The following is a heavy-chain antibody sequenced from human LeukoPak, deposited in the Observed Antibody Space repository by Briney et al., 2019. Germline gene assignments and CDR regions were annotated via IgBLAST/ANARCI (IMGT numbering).Heavy chain of an antibody. J-gene: IGHJ3*02. CDR1: GMTFSNYW. D-gene: IGHD2-2*01. V-gene: IGHV3-48*03. CDR3: ARALRFYCSSTSCYRDDAFDT. CDR2: ISSSGSTI. Sequence: PGGSLRLSCAVSGMTFSNYWMSWFRQTPGEGLEWVSYISSSGSTIYYADSVKGRFTISRDNAKNSLYLQMNSLRAEDTAVYYCARALRFYCSSTSCYRDDAFDTWGQGTMVTVSS.